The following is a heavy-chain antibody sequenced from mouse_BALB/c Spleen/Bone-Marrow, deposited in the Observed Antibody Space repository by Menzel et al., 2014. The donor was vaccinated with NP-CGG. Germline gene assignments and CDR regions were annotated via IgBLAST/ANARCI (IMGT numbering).Heavy chain of an antibody. V-gene: IGHV1-9*01. Sequence: QVQLQQSGAELMKPGASVKISCKATGYTFSSYWIEWVKQRPGHGLEWIGEILPGSGSIKYNEKFKGKATFTADTSSNTAYMQLSRLTSEDSAVYYCASRYDTKDYWGQGTSVTVSS. CDR3: ASRYDTKDY. CDR2: ILPGSGSI. CDR1: GYTFSSYW. J-gene: IGHJ4*01.